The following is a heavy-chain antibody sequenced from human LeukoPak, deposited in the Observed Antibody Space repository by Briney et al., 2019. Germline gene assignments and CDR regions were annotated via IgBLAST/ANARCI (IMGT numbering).Heavy chain of an antibody. CDR3: GRQREGVSATDY. CDR2: VYYSGTT. Sequence: SETLSLTCTVSGDSISGSNYYWGWIRQPPGKGLEWIGSVYYSGTTSYNPSLKSRVIIPVDTSKNEFSLKVTSVTAADTAVYYCGRQREGVSATDYWGQGTLVTVSS. D-gene: IGHD3-10*01. CDR1: GDSISGSNYY. J-gene: IGHJ4*02. V-gene: IGHV4-39*01.